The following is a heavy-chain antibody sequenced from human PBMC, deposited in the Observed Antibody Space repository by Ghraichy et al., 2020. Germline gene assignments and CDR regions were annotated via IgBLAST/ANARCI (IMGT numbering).Heavy chain of an antibody. Sequence: GGSLRLSCAASGFTFSSYAMSWVRQAPGKGLEWVSAISGSGGSTYYADSVKGRFTISRDNSKNTLYLQMNSLRAEDTAVYYCAKDPVVGWELRSFDYWGQGTLVTVAS. CDR2: ISGSGGST. V-gene: IGHV3-23*01. CDR1: GFTFSSYA. CDR3: AKDPVVGWELRSFDY. D-gene: IGHD1-26*01. J-gene: IGHJ4*02.